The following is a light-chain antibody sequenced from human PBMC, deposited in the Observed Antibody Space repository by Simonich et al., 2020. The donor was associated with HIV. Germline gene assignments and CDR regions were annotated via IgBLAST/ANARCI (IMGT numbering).Light chain of an antibody. V-gene: IGKV2-28*01. CDR2: LGS. Sequence: DIVMTQSQLSLPVTPGEPASISCRSNQSLLHSNGYNYLDWYLQKHGQSPQLLIFLGSNRASGVPDRFSGSGSGTDFTLKISRVEAEDVGVYYCMQGTHWPRTFGQGTKLEIK. CDR3: MQGTHWPRT. CDR1: QSLLHSNGYNY. J-gene: IGKJ2*01.